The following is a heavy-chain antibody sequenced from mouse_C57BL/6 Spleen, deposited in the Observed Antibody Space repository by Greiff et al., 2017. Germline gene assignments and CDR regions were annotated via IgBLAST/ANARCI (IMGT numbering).Heavy chain of an antibody. J-gene: IGHJ4*01. CDR1: GYTFTSYW. CDR3: ELTGTSYAMDY. CDR2: IDPSDSYT. D-gene: IGHD4-1*01. V-gene: IGHV1-50*01. Sequence: QVQLQQSGAELVKPGASVKLSCKASGYTFTSYWMQWVKQRPGQGLEWIGEIDPSDSYTNYNQKFKGKATLTVDTSSSTAYMQLSSLTSEDSAVYYCELTGTSYAMDYWGQGTSVTVSS.